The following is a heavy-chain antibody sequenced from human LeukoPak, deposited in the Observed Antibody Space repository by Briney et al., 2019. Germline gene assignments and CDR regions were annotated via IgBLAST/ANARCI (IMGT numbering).Heavy chain of an antibody. CDR3: ARGWGYSNYYYFDY. D-gene: IGHD4-11*01. J-gene: IGHJ4*02. V-gene: IGHV4-34*01. CDR2: INHSGST. CDR1: GFTFSSYA. Sequence: GSLRLSCAASGFTFSSYAMSWVRQPPGKGLEWIGEINHSGSTNYNPSLKSRVTISVDTSKNQFSLKLSSVTAADTAVYYCARGWGYSNYYYFDYWGQGTLVTVSS.